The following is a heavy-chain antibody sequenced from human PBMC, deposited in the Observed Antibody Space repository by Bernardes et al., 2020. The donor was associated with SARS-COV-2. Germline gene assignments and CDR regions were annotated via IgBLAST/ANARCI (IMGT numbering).Heavy chain of an antibody. Sequence: GGSLRLSCAASGFTFSSYCMSWVRQAPGKGLEWVANIKGDGSQISSVDSVRGRFTISRDNARNLLYLQMNSLRAEDTAVYYCARFKIAAGTTYYYYYYGMDVWGQGTTVTVSS. CDR3: ARFKIAAGTTYYYYYYGMDV. V-gene: IGHV3-7*01. J-gene: IGHJ6*01. CDR1: GFTFSSYC. CDR2: IKGDGSQI. D-gene: IGHD6-13*01.